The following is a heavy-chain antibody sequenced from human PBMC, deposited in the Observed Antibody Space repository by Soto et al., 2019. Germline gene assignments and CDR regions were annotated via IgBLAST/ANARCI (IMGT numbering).Heavy chain of an antibody. Sequence: QMQLVQSGPEVKKPGTSVKVSCKASGFTFTSSAVQWVRQARGQRLEWIGWIVVGSGNTNYAQKFQERVTITRDMSTATAYMELSSMRSEDTAVYYGAARLDCSSTSCYLGGMDVWGQGTTVTVSS. D-gene: IGHD2-2*01. CDR1: GFTFTSSA. V-gene: IGHV1-58*01. CDR2: IVVGSGNT. CDR3: AARLDCSSTSCYLGGMDV. J-gene: IGHJ6*02.